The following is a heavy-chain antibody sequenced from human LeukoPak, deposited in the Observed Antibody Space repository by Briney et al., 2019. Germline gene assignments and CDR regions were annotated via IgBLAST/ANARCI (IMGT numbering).Heavy chain of an antibody. CDR3: VRDVSYFDY. V-gene: IGHV3-23*01. J-gene: IGHJ4*02. Sequence: EGSQRLSCAASVYTFTTCAMSGLRQAPGKGLEWISSPSGSAGTSHSADSVQGPFSVCRAKSKNTRYRQGIRVRADDTAVYFFVRDVSYFDYWSQGTLVTVSS. CDR2: PSGSAGTS. CDR1: VYTFTTCA.